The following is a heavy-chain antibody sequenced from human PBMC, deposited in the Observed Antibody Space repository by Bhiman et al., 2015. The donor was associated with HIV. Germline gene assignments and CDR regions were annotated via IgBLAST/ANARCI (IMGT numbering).Heavy chain of an antibody. J-gene: IGHJ4*02. CDR2: IKQDGSEK. CDR3: ARDPRVGATDYFDY. CDR1: GFTFSSYW. D-gene: IGHD1-26*01. Sequence: EVQLVDSGGGLVQPGGSLRLSCAASGFTFSSYWMSWVRQAPGKGLEWVANIKQDGSEKNYVDSVKGRFTISRDNAKNSLYLQMNSLRAEDTAVYYCARDPRVGATDYFDYWGQGTLVT. V-gene: IGHV3-7*01.